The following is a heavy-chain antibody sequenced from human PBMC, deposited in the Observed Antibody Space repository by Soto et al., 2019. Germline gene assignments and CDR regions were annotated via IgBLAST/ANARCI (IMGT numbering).Heavy chain of an antibody. D-gene: IGHD3-16*01. CDR3: ARDLIHGNNYYYGMDV. Sequence: LRLSCAASGFTFSSYSMNWVRQAPGKGLEWVSSISSSSSYIYYADSVKGRFTISRDNAKNSLYLQMNSLRAEDTAVYYCARDLIHGNNYYYGMDVWGKGTTVTVSS. J-gene: IGHJ6*04. CDR2: ISSSSSYI. V-gene: IGHV3-21*01. CDR1: GFTFSSYS.